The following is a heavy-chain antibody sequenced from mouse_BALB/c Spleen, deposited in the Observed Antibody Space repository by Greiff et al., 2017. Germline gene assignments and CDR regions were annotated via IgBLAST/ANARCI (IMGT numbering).Heavy chain of an antibody. CDR3: TRGWSYYFDD. V-gene: IGHV1S127*01. CDR2: IDPSDSYT. J-gene: IGHJ2*01. D-gene: IGHD1-1*02. Sequence: QVQLQQPGAELVKPGASVKMSCKASGYTFTSYWMHWVKQRPGQGLEWIGVIDPSDSYTSYNQKFKGKATLTVDTSSSTAYMQLSSLTSEDSAVYYCTRGWSYYFDDWGQGTTLTVSS. CDR1: GYTFTSYW.